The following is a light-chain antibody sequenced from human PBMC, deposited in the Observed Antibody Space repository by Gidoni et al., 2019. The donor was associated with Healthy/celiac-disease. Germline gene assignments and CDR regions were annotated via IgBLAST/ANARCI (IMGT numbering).Light chain of an antibody. J-gene: IGLJ3*02. V-gene: IGLV1-47*01. Sequence: QSVLTQPPSASGTPGPRVTISCSGSSSNIGSNYVYWYQQLPGTAPILLIDRNNQRPSGVPDRCSGSKSGTSASLAISGLRSEDEADYYCAAWDDSLSGPWVFGGGTKLTVL. CDR2: RNN. CDR1: SSNIGSNY. CDR3: AAWDDSLSGPWV.